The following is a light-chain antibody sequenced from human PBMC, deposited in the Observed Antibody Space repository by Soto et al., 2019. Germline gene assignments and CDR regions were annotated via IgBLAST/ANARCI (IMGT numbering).Light chain of an antibody. CDR2: EVT. J-gene: IGLJ3*02. CDR1: SSDVGAYNY. Sequence: QSALTQPASVSGSPGQSITISCTGTSSDVGAYNYVCWYQQHPGKVPKLLIYEVTHRPSGVSSRFSGSKSGNTASLTVSGLRAEDEADYYCSSYVGGNTVVFGGGTKVTVL. V-gene: IGLV2-14*01. CDR3: SSYVGGNTVV.